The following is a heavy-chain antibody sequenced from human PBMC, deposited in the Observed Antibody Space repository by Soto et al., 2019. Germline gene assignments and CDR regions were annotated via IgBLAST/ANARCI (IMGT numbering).Heavy chain of an antibody. CDR2: ISGSGGST. Sequence: PGGSLRLSCVASGFNFSYNAMSWVRQAPGKGLQWVSAISGSGGSTYYADSVKGRFTISRDNSKNTLYLQMNSLRAEDTAVYYCAKEVTYYDFWSGQVLYYYYGMDVWGQGTTVTVSS. V-gene: IGHV3-23*01. D-gene: IGHD3-3*01. CDR1: GFNFSYNA. CDR3: AKEVTYYDFWSGQVLYYYYGMDV. J-gene: IGHJ6*02.